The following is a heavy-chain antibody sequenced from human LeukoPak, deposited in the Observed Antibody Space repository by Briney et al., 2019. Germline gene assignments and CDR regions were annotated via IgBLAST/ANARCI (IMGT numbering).Heavy chain of an antibody. CDR1: GYTFTSYG. CDR3: ARYYYYYGMDV. V-gene: IGHV1-18*01. CDR2: ISAYNGNT. Sequence: ASVKVSCKASGYTFTSYGISWVRQAPGQGLEWMGWISAYNGNTNCAQKLQGRVTMTTDTSTSTTYMELRSLRSDDTAVYYCARYYYYYGMDVWGQGTTVTVSS. J-gene: IGHJ6*02.